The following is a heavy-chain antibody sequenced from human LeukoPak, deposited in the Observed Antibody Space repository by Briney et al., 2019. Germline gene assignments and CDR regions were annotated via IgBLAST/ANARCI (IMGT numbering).Heavy chain of an antibody. CDR3: ARAPYYAFWSGYHYYFDY. CDR2: ISAYNGNT. Sequence: GASVKVSCKASGYTFTTYGISWVRQAPGQGLEWMGWISAYNGNTNYAQKFQDRVSMTTDTSTSTANMELRSLRSDDTAVYYCARAPYYAFWSGYHYYFDYWGLGTLVTVSS. CDR1: GYTFTTYG. J-gene: IGHJ4*02. D-gene: IGHD3-3*01. V-gene: IGHV1-18*01.